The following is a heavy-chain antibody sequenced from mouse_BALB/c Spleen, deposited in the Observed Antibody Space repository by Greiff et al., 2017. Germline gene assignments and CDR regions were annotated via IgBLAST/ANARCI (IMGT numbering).Heavy chain of an antibody. D-gene: IGHD2-4*01. CDR2: ISSGSSTI. CDR1: GFTFSSFG. J-gene: IGHJ4*01. Sequence: EVQVVESGGGLVQPGGSRKLSCAASGFTFSSFGMHWVRQAPEKGLEWVAYISSGSSTIYYADTVKGRFTISRDNPKNTLFLQMTSLRSEDTAMYYCARKGYYYDYNYYAMDYWGQGTSVTVSS. V-gene: IGHV5-17*02. CDR3: ARKGYYYDYNYYAMDY.